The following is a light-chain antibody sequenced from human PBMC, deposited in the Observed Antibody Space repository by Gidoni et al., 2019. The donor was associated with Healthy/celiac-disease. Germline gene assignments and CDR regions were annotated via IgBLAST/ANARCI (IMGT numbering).Light chain of an antibody. J-gene: IGLJ2*01. CDR3: AAWDDSLSGVV. Sequence: QSVLPQPPSASGTPGQRFTIPCSGSSSNIGSNYLYWYQQLPGTAPKLLIYRSNQRPSGVPDRFSGSKSGTSASLAISGLRSEDEADYYCAAWDDSLSGVVFGGGTKLTVL. V-gene: IGLV1-47*01. CDR1: SSNIGSNY. CDR2: RSN.